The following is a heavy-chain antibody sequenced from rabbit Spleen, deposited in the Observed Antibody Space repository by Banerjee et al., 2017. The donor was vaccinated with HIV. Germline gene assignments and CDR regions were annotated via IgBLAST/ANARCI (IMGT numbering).Heavy chain of an antibody. CDR2: GTT. CDR1: GFTISNYW. D-gene: IGHD6-1*01. CDR3: ARGGNVGGDGYDL. V-gene: IGHV1S39*01. Sequence: QEQLEESGGRLVQPGGSLTLSCKAYGFTISNYWMNWVRQAPGKGLEWIACGTTYYASWAKGRFTISKTSSTTVTLQMTSLTAADTATYFCARGGNVGGDGYDLWGPGTLVTVS. J-gene: IGHJ6*01.